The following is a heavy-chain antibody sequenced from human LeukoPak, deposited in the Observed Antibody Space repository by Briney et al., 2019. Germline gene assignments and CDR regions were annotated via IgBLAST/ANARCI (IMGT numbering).Heavy chain of an antibody. CDR2: ISAYNGNT. J-gene: IGHJ4*02. CDR1: GYTFTSYG. Sequence: ASVKVSCKASGYTFTSYGISWVRQAPGQGLEWMGWISAYNGNTNYAQKLQGRVTMTTDTSTSTAYMELRSLRSDDTAVYYCARGAYCGGDCYSIDYWGQGTLVTVSS. V-gene: IGHV1-18*01. CDR3: ARGAYCGGDCYSIDY. D-gene: IGHD2-21*02.